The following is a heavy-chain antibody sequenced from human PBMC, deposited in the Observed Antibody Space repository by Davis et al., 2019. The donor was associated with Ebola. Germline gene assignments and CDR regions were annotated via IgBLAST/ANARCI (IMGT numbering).Heavy chain of an antibody. CDR2: ITWDGGST. CDR3: ARNFRPRRVSAAGSY. Sequence: GESLKISCAASGFAFHDYTMHWVRQAPGEGLEWISLITWDGGSTYYADSVKGRFIISRDISTSSLFLQMNSLRTEDTALYYCARNFRPRRVSAAGSYWGQGTLVTVSS. V-gene: IGHV3-43*01. CDR1: GFAFHDYT. J-gene: IGHJ4*02. D-gene: IGHD6-13*01.